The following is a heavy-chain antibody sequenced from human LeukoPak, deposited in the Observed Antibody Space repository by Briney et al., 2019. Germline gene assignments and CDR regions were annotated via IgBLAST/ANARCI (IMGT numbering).Heavy chain of an antibody. CDR2: IRSKTDGGTT. Sequence: GGSLRLSCAASGFIFNSYEMNWVRQAPGKGLEWVGRIRSKTDGGTTDYAAPVKGRFTISRDDSKNTLYLQMNSLKTEDTAVYYCTTGTEQQWLSLDYWGQGTLVTVSS. CDR1: GFIFNSYE. V-gene: IGHV3-15*01. J-gene: IGHJ4*02. D-gene: IGHD6-19*01. CDR3: TTGTEQQWLSLDY.